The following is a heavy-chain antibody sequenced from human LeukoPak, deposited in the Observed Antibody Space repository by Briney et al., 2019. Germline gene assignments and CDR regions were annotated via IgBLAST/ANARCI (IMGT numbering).Heavy chain of an antibody. V-gene: IGHV3-23*01. CDR1: GFTFSSYG. Sequence: RTGGSLRLSCAASGFTFSSYGMHWVRQAAGKGLEWVSSINGDGDSTHYAGSVKGRFTISRDNSKNTLYLEMNSLRVEDTAVYYCAIGGGSDYWGQGTLVTVSS. D-gene: IGHD3-10*01. J-gene: IGHJ4*02. CDR2: INGDGDST. CDR3: AIGGGSDY.